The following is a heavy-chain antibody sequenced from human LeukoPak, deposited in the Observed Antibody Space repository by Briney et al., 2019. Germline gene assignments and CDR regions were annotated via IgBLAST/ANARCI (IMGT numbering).Heavy chain of an antibody. V-gene: IGHV3-7*04. J-gene: IGHJ4*02. CDR2: IKQDGSEK. CDR1: GFTFSSYW. Sequence: PGGSLRLSCAGSGFTFSSYWMSWHRQAPGNGLEWVANIKQDGSEKYYVDSVKGRITISRDNAKNSLYQQMNSLRAEDTAVYYCARPIVGAPDYWGQGALVTVSS. D-gene: IGHD1-26*01. CDR3: ARPIVGAPDY.